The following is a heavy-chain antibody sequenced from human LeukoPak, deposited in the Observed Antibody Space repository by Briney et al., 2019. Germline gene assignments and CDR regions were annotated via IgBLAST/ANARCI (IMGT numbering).Heavy chain of an antibody. V-gene: IGHV4-34*01. CDR3: ARVPSVH. CDR1: GGSFSGYY. CDR2: INHSGST. Sequence: SETLSLTCAVYGGSFSGYYWSWIRQPPGQGLEWIGEINHSGSTNYNPSLKSRVTISVDTSKNQYSLKLSSVTAADTAVYYCARVPSVHWGQGTLVTVSS. J-gene: IGHJ4*02.